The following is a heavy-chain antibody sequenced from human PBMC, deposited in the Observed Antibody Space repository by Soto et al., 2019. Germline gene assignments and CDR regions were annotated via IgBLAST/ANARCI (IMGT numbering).Heavy chain of an antibody. V-gene: IGHV4-59*01. CDR3: ARVRSGAVVGFDP. J-gene: IGHJ5*02. CDR2: IYYSGST. D-gene: IGHD3-22*01. Sequence: SETLSLTCTVSGGSISSYYWSWIRQPPGKGLEWIGYIYYSGSTNYNPSLKSRVTISVDTSKNQFSLKLSSVTAADTAIYYCARVRSGAVVGFDPWGQGTLVTVSS. CDR1: GGSISSYY.